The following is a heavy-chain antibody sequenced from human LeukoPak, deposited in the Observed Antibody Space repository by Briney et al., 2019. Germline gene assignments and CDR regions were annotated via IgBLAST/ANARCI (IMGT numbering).Heavy chain of an antibody. J-gene: IGHJ4*02. CDR1: GYTFTNYY. D-gene: IGHD3-16*01. CDR3: AKVTGGDMITYGGLDY. V-gene: IGHV1-46*01. Sequence: ASVKVSCKASGYTFTNYYIHWVRQAPGQGLEWMGVIIPSGGDTTYAQRFQGRVTMTRDTSTSTVYMELNSLRAEDTAVYYCAKVTGGDMITYGGLDYWGQGTLVTVSS. CDR2: IIPSGGDT.